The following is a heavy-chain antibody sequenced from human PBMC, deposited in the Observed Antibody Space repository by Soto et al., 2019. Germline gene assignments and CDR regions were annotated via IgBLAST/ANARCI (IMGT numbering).Heavy chain of an antibody. CDR2: IYYSGST. Sequence: QVQLQESGPGLLEPSETLSLACNVSGGSISSNYWSWIRQPPGKGLEWIGYIYYSGSTNYNPSLKSRVTISVDTSKNQFSLKLSSVTAADTALYYCARAPRGNYGYPSYFDYWGQGTLVTVSS. CDR3: ARAPRGNYGYPSYFDY. J-gene: IGHJ4*02. CDR1: GGSISSNY. D-gene: IGHD3-10*01. V-gene: IGHV4-59*01.